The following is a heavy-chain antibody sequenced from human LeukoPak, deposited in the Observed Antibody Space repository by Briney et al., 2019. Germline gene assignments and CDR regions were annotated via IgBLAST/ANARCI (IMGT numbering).Heavy chain of an antibody. CDR1: GGSISSSSYY. CDR3: AIRVGASWDLWPYYFDY. Sequence: PSETLSLTCTVSGGSISSSSYYWGWIRQPPGKGLVWIGSIYYSGSTYYSPSLKSRVTISVDTSTNQFSLKLSSVTAADTAVYYRAIRVGASWDLWPYYFDYWGQGTLVTVSS. V-gene: IGHV4-39*01. CDR2: IYYSGST. J-gene: IGHJ4*02. D-gene: IGHD1-26*01.